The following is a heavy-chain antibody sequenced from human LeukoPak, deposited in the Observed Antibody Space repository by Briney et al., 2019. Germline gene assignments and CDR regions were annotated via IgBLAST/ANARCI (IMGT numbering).Heavy chain of an antibody. J-gene: IGHJ4*02. CDR1: GGSLSGHY. V-gene: IGHV4-34*01. Sequence: SETLSLTCAVYGGSLSGHYWSCIRQPPGKGLEWIGEINHSGSTNYNPSLKSRVTISVDTSKNQFSLKLSSVTAADTAVYYCARRASVAATLDYWGQGTLATVSS. CDR3: ARRASVAATLDY. D-gene: IGHD2-15*01. CDR2: INHSGST.